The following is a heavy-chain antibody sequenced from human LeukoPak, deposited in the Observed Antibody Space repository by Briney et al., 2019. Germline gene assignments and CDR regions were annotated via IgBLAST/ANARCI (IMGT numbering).Heavy chain of an antibody. CDR2: IYYSGST. J-gene: IGHJ4*02. Sequence: SETLSLTCTVSGGSISSYYWSWIRQPPGKGLEWIGYIYYSGSTNYNPSLKGRVTISVDTSKNQFSLKLSSVTAADTAVYYCARGEEAPAAPFDYWGQGTLVTVSS. CDR1: GGSISSYY. CDR3: ARGEEAPAAPFDY. V-gene: IGHV4-59*01. D-gene: IGHD2-2*01.